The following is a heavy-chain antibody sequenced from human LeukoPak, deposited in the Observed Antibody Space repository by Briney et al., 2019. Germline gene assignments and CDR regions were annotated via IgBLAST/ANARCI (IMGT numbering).Heavy chain of an antibody. CDR1: GFTVSSNY. CDR2: IYSGGST. D-gene: IGHD4-23*01. J-gene: IGHJ3*02. CDR3: ARETPGAAFDI. V-gene: IGHV3-53*01. Sequence: PGRSLSLSCAASGFTVSSNYMSWVRQAPGNGLEWVSVIYSGGSTYYADSVKGGFTISRDNSKNTLYLQMNSLRAEDTAVYYCARETPGAAFDIWGQGTMVTVSS.